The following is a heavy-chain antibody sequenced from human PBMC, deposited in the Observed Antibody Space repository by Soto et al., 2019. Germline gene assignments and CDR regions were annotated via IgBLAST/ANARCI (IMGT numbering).Heavy chain of an antibody. Sequence: GGSLRLSCAASGFTFSSYAMSWVRQAPGKGLEWVSAISGSGGSTYYADSVKGRFTISRDNSKNTLYLQMNSLRAEDTAVYYCAKDKSHPPLISFLECVDAFDIWGQGTMVTVSS. V-gene: IGHV3-23*01. CDR3: AKDKSHPPLISFLECVDAFDI. J-gene: IGHJ3*02. CDR2: ISGSGGST. D-gene: IGHD3-3*01. CDR1: GFTFSSYA.